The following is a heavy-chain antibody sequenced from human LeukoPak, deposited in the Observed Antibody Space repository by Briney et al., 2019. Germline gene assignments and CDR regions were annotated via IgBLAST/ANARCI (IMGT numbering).Heavy chain of an antibody. Sequence: SVKVSCKASGGTFSSYAISWVRQAPGQGLEWMGGIIPIFGTANYAQKFQGRVTITADESTSTAYMELSSLRSEDTAVYYCTRAMSSGSYSTPIDYWGQGTLVTVSS. CDR2: IIPIFGTA. V-gene: IGHV1-69*01. CDR3: TRAMSSGSYSTPIDY. J-gene: IGHJ4*02. CDR1: GGTFSSYA. D-gene: IGHD3-22*01.